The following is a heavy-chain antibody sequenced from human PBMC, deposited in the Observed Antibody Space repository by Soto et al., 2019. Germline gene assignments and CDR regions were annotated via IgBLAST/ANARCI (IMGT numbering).Heavy chain of an antibody. D-gene: IGHD2-15*01. CDR1: RFTFISDA. CDR2: ISYDGSNK. CDR3: ARKYCSGGSCFWDAPNWFDT. J-gene: IGHJ5*02. Sequence: HPGGSLRLSCAASRFTFISDAMHWVRQAPGKGLEWLTVISYDGSNKYYAEFVKGRFTISRDNSKNTLYLQMNSLRPEDTAVYYCARKYCSGGSCFWDAPNWFDTWGQGTTVTVSS. V-gene: IGHV3-30*01.